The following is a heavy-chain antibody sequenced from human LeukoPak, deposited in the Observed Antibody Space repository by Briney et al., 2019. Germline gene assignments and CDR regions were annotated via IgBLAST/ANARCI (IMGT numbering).Heavy chain of an antibody. D-gene: IGHD5-24*01. V-gene: IGHV1-18*01. CDR1: GYTFTSYG. CDR3: ARDQGMATGFASYEY. Sequence: ASVKVSCKASGYTFTSYGISWVRQAPGQGLEWMGWTSAYNGNTNYAQKLQGRVTMTTDTSTSTAYMELRSLRSDDTAVYYCARDQGMATGFASYEYWGQGTLVTVPS. CDR2: TSAYNGNT. J-gene: IGHJ4*02.